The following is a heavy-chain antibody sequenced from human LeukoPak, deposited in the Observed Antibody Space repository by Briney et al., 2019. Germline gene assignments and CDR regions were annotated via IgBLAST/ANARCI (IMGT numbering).Heavy chain of an antibody. D-gene: IGHD2-2*01. CDR3: ARGPESRGYCSSTSCLSGMDV. J-gene: IGHJ6*02. Sequence: SKTLSLTCAVYGGSFSGYYWSWIRQPPGKGLEWIGEIYHSGSTNYNPSLKSRVTISVDTSKNQFSLKLSSVTAADTAVYYCARGPESRGYCSSTSCLSGMDVWGEGTTVT. V-gene: IGHV4-34*01. CDR2: IYHSGST. CDR1: GGSFSGYY.